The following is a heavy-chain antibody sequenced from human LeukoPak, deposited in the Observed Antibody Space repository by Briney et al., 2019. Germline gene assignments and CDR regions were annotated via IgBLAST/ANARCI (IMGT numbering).Heavy chain of an antibody. CDR2: IYYSGST. D-gene: IGHD6-13*01. V-gene: IGHV4-39*07. Sequence: SETLSLTCSVSGGSIISSSHYWGWMRQPPGKGLEWIGSIYYSGSTYYNPSLNDRVTTSVDTSKNQFSLKLSSVTAADTAVYYCARGGAAGTMDWFDPWGQGTLVTVSS. J-gene: IGHJ5*02. CDR3: ARGGAAGTMDWFDP. CDR1: GGSIISSSHY.